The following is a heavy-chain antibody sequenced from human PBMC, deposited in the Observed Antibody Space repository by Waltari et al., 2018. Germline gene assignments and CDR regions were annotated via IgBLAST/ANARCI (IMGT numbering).Heavy chain of an antibody. V-gene: IGHV3-21*01. CDR1: GFTFSSYG. CDR3: ARGLDSSADY. J-gene: IGHJ4*02. CDR2: ISSSSSYI. Sequence: VQLVESGGGVVQPGGSLRLSCAASGFTFSSYGMHWVRQAPGKGLEWVSSISSSSSYIYYADSVKGRFTISRDNAKNSLYLQMNSLRAEDTAVYYCARGLDSSADYWGQGTLVTVSS. D-gene: IGHD6-19*01.